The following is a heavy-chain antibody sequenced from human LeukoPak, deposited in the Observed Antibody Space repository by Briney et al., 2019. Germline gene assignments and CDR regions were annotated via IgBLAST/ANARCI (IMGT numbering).Heavy chain of an antibody. V-gene: IGHV3-23*01. CDR2: ISGSGGTT. CDR1: GFIFNNYA. CDR3: AKGKLHYMDV. D-gene: IGHD1-1*01. J-gene: IGHJ6*03. Sequence: GGSLRLSCAASGFIFNNYAMSWVRQAPGKGLEWVSVISGSGGTTNHADSVKGRFTISRDNSKNTLYLQMNSLRAEETAVYYCAKGKLHYMDVWGKGTTVTVSS.